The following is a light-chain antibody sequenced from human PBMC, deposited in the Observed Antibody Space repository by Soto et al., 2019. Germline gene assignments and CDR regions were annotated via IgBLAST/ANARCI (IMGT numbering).Light chain of an antibody. CDR3: QQYGSSPWT. J-gene: IGKJ1*01. CDR2: GAS. Sequence: EIVLTQSPGTLSLSPGERATLSCRASQSVSSSYLAWYQQKPGQAPRLLIYGASSRATGIPDRFSGSGSGTDFTLTISSLQPEDFSVYYRQQYGSSPWTFGQGPKVEIK. V-gene: IGKV3-20*01. CDR1: QSVSSSY.